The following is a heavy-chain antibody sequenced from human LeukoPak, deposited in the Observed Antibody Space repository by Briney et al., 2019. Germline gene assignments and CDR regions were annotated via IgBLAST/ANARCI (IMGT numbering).Heavy chain of an antibody. CDR1: GDSISSGDYF. V-gene: IGHV4-61*09. CDR2: IYFSGNT. D-gene: IGHD4-11*01. Sequence: PSQTLSLTCTVSGDSISSGDYFWTWIRQPAGKGLEWIGHIYFSGNTTYNPSLKRRLTVSLDTSKNQFSLNLTSVRAPDTAVYFCARGRTLPHPLQVWFDAWGQGTLVTVSS. J-gene: IGHJ5*02. CDR3: ARGRTLPHPLQVWFDA.